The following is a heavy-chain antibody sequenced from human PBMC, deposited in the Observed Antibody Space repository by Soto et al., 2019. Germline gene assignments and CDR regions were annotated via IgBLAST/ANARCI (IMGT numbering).Heavy chain of an antibody. CDR3: ARDTALPTSLRDDFFYFGMDV. D-gene: IGHD3-3*01. CDR1: GYIFASHG. J-gene: IGHJ6*02. CDR2: ISARDT. V-gene: IGHV1-18*04. Sequence: ASVKVSCKASGYIFASHGISWVRQAPGQGLEWMGWISARDTNYAQKFQDRVTMTTDTSTDTAYMELRSLRSDDTAVYFCARDTALPTSLRDDFFYFGMDVRGQGTTVTVSS.